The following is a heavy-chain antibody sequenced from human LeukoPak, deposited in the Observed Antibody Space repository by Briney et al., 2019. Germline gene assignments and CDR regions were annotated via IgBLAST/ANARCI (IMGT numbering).Heavy chain of an antibody. CDR1: GFTFSSYS. CDR3: ARDFGGPPYYYYYMDV. CDR2: ISSSSSTI. D-gene: IGHD4-23*01. J-gene: IGHJ6*03. V-gene: IGHV3-48*01. Sequence: TGGSLRLSCAASGFTFSSYSMNWVRQAPGKGLEWVSYISSSSSTIYYADSVKGRFTISGDNSKNTLYLQMNSLRADDTAVYYCARDFGGPPYYYYYMDVWGKGTTVTVSS.